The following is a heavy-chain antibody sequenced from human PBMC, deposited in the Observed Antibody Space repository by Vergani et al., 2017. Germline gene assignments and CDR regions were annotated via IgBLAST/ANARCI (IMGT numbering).Heavy chain of an antibody. CDR1: GGSFSGYY. J-gene: IGHJ4*02. CDR3: AMSRGYYYSGGVY. CDR2: ISSSGSTI. Sequence: QVQLQQWGAGLLKPSETLSLTCAVYGGSFSGYYWSWIRQPPGKGLEWVSYISSSGSTIYYADSVKGRFTISRDNAKNSLYLQMNSLRAEDTAVYYCAMSRGYYYSGGVYWGQGTLVTVSS. V-gene: IGHV3-11*04. D-gene: IGHD3-22*01.